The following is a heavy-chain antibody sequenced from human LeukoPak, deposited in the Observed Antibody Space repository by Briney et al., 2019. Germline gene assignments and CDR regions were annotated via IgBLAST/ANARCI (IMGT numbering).Heavy chain of an antibody. CDR2: IYYSGST. D-gene: IGHD4-11*01. CDR3: AMTTVTVDAFDI. V-gene: IGHV4-59*08. Sequence: GSLRLSCAASGFTFSSYWMSWVRQAPGKGLEWIGYIYYSGSTNYNPSLKSRVTISVDTSKNQFSLKLSSVTAADTAVYYCAMTTVTVDAFDIWGQGTMVTVSS. CDR1: GFTFSSYW. J-gene: IGHJ3*02.